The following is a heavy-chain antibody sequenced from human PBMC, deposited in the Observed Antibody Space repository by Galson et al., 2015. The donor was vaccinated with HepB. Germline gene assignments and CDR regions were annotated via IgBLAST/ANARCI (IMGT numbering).Heavy chain of an antibody. V-gene: IGHV3-11*06. CDR1: GPTFNDYY. J-gene: IGHJ6*02. CDR3: ARVVISGYGMDV. Sequence: SLRLPCAASGPTFNDYYMNWIRQAPGMGLEWSSYIRTVSSYTDYADSVKGRFTISRDNAKNSLYLQMSSLRAEDTAVYYCARVVISGYGMDVWGQGTTVTVSS. CDR2: IRTVSSYT. D-gene: IGHD4-23*01.